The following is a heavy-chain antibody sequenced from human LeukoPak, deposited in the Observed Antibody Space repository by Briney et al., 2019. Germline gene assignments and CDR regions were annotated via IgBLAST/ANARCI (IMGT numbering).Heavy chain of an antibody. D-gene: IGHD6-6*01. CDR2: INHSGSI. J-gene: IGHJ4*02. CDR3: ARALAARLGWFDY. V-gene: IGHV4-34*01. CDR1: GGSFSGYY. Sequence: SETLSLTCAVYGGSFSGYYWSWIRQPPGKGLEWMGEINHSGSINYNPSLKSRVTISVDTSKNQFSLKLSSVSAADTDVYYYARALAARLGWFDYWGQGTLVTISS.